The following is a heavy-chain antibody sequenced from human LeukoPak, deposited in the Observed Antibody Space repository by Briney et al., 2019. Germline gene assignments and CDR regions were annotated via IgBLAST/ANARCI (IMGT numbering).Heavy chain of an antibody. V-gene: IGHV1-18*01. CDR1: GYTFTSYG. Sequence: GASVKVSCKASGYTFTSYGISWVRQAPGQGLEWMGWISAYNGNTNYAQKLQGRVTMTTVTSTSTAYMELRSLRSDDTAVYYCARDRGYSGYDQLGEFDYWGQGTLVTVSS. D-gene: IGHD5-12*01. CDR2: ISAYNGNT. CDR3: ARDRGYSGYDQLGEFDY. J-gene: IGHJ4*02.